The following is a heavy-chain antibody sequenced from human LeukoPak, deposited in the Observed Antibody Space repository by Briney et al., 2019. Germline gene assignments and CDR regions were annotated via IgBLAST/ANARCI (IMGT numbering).Heavy chain of an antibody. D-gene: IGHD1-26*01. Sequence: ASVKVSCKASGYTFTNSYMHWVRQAPGQGLEWMGIINPISNTTNYAQKFQGRVTMTRDTSITTVYMELSGLSFDDTAVYYCARGGGRYSVDYWGQGTLVIVSS. V-gene: IGHV1-46*01. CDR1: GYTFTNSY. CDR2: INPISNTT. J-gene: IGHJ4*02. CDR3: ARGGGRYSVDY.